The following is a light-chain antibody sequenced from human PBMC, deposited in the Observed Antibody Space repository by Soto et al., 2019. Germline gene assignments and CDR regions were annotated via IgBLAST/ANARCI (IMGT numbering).Light chain of an antibody. V-gene: IGKV1-39*01. CDR3: QQTYITPWT. J-gene: IGKJ1*01. CDR1: QSVNNY. Sequence: DIQMTQSPSSLSASVGDRVTITCRASQSVNNYLNWYQQKPGKAPKLLIYAASSLQTGVPSRFSGSGSGSDFTLTISSLQPDDFASYSCQQTYITPWTFGQGTKVEV. CDR2: AAS.